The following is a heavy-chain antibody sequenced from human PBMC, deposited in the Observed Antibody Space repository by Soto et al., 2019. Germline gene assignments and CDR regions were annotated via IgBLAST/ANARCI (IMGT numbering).Heavy chain of an antibody. CDR2: ISNDERNI. CDR1: GLTLSHYC. V-gene: IGHV3-74*01. CDR3: ASLSAPDDF. J-gene: IGHJ4*02. Sequence: EVLLVESGGGLVQPGGSMRLACAASGLTLSHYCMHWVRQVPGKGLVWVAEISNDERNIRTSYADSVNGRFTVSRDDAKNTLYLQMNSLRGDDTAVYYCASLSAPDDFWGQGAQVTVSS. D-gene: IGHD6-25*01.